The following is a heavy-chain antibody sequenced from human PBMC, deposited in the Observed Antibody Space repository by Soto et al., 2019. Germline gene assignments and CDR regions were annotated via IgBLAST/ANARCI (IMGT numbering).Heavy chain of an antibody. Sequence: QITLKESGPTLVKPTQTLTLTCTFSGFSLSTSGVGVGWIRQPPGKALEWLALIYWDDDKRYSPSLKSRLTIPQDPSKNPVVLTMTHMDPLDTATYFCAHDVGAVRFFWWGPGTLVTVSS. CDR2: IYWDDDK. J-gene: IGHJ4*02. V-gene: IGHV2-5*02. D-gene: IGHD3-3*01. CDR1: GFSLSTSGVG. CDR3: AHDVGAVRFFW.